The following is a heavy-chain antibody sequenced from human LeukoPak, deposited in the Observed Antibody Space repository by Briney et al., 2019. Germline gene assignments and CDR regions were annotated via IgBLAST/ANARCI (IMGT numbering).Heavy chain of an antibody. Sequence: GESLKISCKGSGYSFTSYWISWVRQMPGKGLEWMGRIDPSDSYTNYSPSFQGHVTISADESISTAYLQWSSLKASDTAMYYCARVKSLHCLYYFDYWGQGTLVTVSS. D-gene: IGHD2-21*01. CDR2: IDPSDSYT. CDR3: ARVKSLHCLYYFDY. J-gene: IGHJ4*02. V-gene: IGHV5-10-1*01. CDR1: GYSFTSYW.